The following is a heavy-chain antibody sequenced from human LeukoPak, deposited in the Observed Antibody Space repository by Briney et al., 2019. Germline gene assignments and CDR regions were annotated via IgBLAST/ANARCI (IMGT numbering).Heavy chain of an antibody. J-gene: IGHJ4*02. CDR2: INLNSGGT. Sequence: ASVKVSCKASGFTFTGYYMHWVRQATGQGLEWIGWINLNSGGTNYAQKFQGGVTMTRDTSISTAYMELSRLTSDDTAVYYCARDRVTTNTPYFDYWGQGTLVTVSS. D-gene: IGHD4-17*01. V-gene: IGHV1-2*02. CDR1: GFTFTGYY. CDR3: ARDRVTTNTPYFDY.